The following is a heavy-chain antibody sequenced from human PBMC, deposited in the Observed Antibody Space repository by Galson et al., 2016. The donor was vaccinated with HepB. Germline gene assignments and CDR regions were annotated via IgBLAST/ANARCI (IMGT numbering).Heavy chain of an antibody. J-gene: IGHJ1*01. CDR2: INSDASGT. V-gene: IGHV3-74*01. CDR1: GFTFSGHW. Sequence: LRLSCAASGFTFSGHWMHWVRQAPGKGLLWVSRINSDASGTVYADSVKGRFTISRDNAKNTVYLQMNNLTAEDTAVYFCARASIGHSSGWTFFQNWGQGTLVAVSS. D-gene: IGHD6-19*01. CDR3: ARASIGHSSGWTFFQN.